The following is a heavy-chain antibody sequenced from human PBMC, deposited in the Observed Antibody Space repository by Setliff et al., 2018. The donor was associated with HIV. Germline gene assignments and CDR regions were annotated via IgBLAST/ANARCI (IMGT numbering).Heavy chain of an antibody. J-gene: IGHJ4*02. CDR1: GYSFTTYW. V-gene: IGHV5-51*01. D-gene: IGHD2-15*01. CDR3: ALGYCSVGSCYSVDFDY. CDR2: IYPGDSDT. Sequence: GESLKISCKGSGYSFTTYWIGWVRQMPGKGLEWMGIIYPGDSDTRYSPSFQGQVTISADKSINTAYMELSSLGSEDTAVYYCALGYCSVGSCYSVDFDYWGQGTLVTVSS.